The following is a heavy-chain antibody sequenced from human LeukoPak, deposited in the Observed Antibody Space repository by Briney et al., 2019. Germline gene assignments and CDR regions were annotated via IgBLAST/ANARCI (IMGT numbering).Heavy chain of an antibody. CDR3: ARVFSVAPYYYYYYYMDV. Sequence: GGSLRLSCAASGFTFSSYEMNWVRQAPGKGLEWVSYISSSGSTIYYADSVKGRFTISRDNAKNSLYLQMNSLRAEDTALYYCARVFSVAPYYYYYYYMDVWGKGTTVTVSS. CDR1: GFTFSSYE. D-gene: IGHD2-15*01. J-gene: IGHJ6*03. CDR2: ISSSGSTI. V-gene: IGHV3-48*03.